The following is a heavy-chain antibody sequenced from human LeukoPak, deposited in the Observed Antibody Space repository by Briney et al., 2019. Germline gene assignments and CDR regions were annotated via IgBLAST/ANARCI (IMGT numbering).Heavy chain of an antibody. Sequence: GASVKVSCKASGYTFTSYGISWVRQAPGQGLEWMGWISAYNGNTNYAQKLQGRVTMTTDTSTSTAYMELRSLRSDDTAVYYCARVSYYYGSGSLNWFDPWGQGTLVTVSS. CDR2: ISAYNGNT. D-gene: IGHD3-10*01. J-gene: IGHJ5*02. CDR1: GYTFTSYG. CDR3: ARVSYYYGSGSLNWFDP. V-gene: IGHV1-18*01.